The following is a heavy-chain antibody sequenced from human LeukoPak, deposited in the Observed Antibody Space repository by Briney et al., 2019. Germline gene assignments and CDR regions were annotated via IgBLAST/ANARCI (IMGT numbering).Heavy chain of an antibody. CDR1: GGSFSGYY. Sequence: SETLSLTCAVYGGSFSGYYWSWIRQPPGKGLEWIGYIYYSGSTNYNPSLKSRVTISVDTSKNQFSLKLSSVTAADTAVYYCARGKFGELFRVWGQGTLVTVSS. D-gene: IGHD3-10*01. CDR3: ARGKFGELFRV. CDR2: IYYSGST. V-gene: IGHV4-59*01. J-gene: IGHJ4*02.